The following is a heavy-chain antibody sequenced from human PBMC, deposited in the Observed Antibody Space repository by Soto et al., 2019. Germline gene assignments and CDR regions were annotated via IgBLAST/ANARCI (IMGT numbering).Heavy chain of an antibody. CDR2: IYHSGST. CDR3: ARGTDV. CDR1: GGSISSSNW. Sequence: QVQLQESGPGLVKPSGTLSLTCAVSGGSISSSNWWSWVRQPPGKGLEWLGEIYHSGSTNYNPSLKSRVTEAVDRCRSQVALKLSSVTDADTAVYYCARGTDVWGQGNTVTVSS. V-gene: IGHV4-4*02. J-gene: IGHJ6*02.